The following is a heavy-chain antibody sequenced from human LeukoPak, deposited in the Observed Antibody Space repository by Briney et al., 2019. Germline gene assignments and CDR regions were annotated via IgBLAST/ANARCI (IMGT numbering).Heavy chain of an antibody. CDR1: GFTFSNFA. J-gene: IGHJ4*02. Sequence: GGSLRLSCAASGFTFSNFAMSWVRQAPGKGLEWVSAISDTGGGTYYADSVKGRFTISRDNSKNTLYLQMNSLRAEDTAVYYCAKAHGGNSFDYWGQGTLVTVSS. CDR3: AKAHGGNSFDY. V-gene: IGHV3-23*01. CDR2: ISDTGGGT. D-gene: IGHD4-23*01.